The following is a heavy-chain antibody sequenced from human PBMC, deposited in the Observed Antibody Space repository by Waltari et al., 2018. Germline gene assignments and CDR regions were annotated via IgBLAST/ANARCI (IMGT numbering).Heavy chain of an antibody. Sequence: QVQLVQSGAEVKKPGASVKVSCKASGYTFTSYAMHWVRQAPGQRLEWLGGIIPIFGTANDAQKFQGRVTITADKSTSTAYMELSSLSSEDTAVYYCARAAAAVYLLDYWGQGTLVTVSS. J-gene: IGHJ4*02. D-gene: IGHD6-13*01. CDR1: GYTFTSYA. V-gene: IGHV1-69*13. CDR3: ARAAAAVYLLDY. CDR2: IIPIFGTA.